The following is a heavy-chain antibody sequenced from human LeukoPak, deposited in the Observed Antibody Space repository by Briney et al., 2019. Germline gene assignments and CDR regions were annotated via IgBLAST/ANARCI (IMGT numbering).Heavy chain of an antibody. CDR1: GGSITSYY. V-gene: IGHV4-59*01. CDR2: IYYSGST. D-gene: IGHD3-22*01. Sequence: NPSETLSLTCTVSGGSITSYYWSWIRQPPGKGLEWIGYIYYSGSTNYNPSLKSRVTMSVDTSKNQFSLKLSSVTAADTAVYYCATLNYLDSSGDYWGQGTLVTVSS. J-gene: IGHJ4*02. CDR3: ATLNYLDSSGDY.